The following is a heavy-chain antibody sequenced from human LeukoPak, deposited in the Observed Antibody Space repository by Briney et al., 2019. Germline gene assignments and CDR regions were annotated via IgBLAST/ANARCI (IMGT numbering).Heavy chain of an antibody. CDR2: IIPIFGTA. CDR1: GGTLSSYA. Sequence: SVKVSCKASGGTLSSYAISWVRQAPGQGLEWMGGIIPIFGTANYAQKFQGRVTITTDESTSTAYMELSSLRSEDTAVYYCATISAAAGITEYFQHWGQGTLVTVSS. J-gene: IGHJ1*01. V-gene: IGHV1-69*05. CDR3: ATISAAAGITEYFQH. D-gene: IGHD6-13*01.